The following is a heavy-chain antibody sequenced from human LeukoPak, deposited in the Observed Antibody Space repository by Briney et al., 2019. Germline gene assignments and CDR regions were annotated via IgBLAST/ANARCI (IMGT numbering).Heavy chain of an antibody. J-gene: IGHJ4*02. V-gene: IGHV3-74*01. CDR2: INSDGAST. CDR3: ARAGGGNAHFDY. D-gene: IGHD2-15*01. Sequence: GGSLRLFCAASGFTFSSSWMYWVRHAPGKGLAWVSRINSDGASTTYAESAKGRFTISRDNAKNTLYLQMNTLRAEDTAVYYCARAGGGNAHFDYWGQGTLVTVSS. CDR1: GFTFSSSW.